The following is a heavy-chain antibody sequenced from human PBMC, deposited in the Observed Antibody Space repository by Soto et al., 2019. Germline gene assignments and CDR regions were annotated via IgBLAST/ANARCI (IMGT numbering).Heavy chain of an antibody. CDR3: ARDPSITIFGVVMPPKENYYYYYMDV. CDR2: ISSSSSYI. Sequence: GGSLRLSCAASGFTFSSYSMNWVRQAPGKGLEWVSSISSSSSYIYYADSVKGRFTISRDNAKNSLYLQMNSLRAEDTAVYYCARDPSITIFGVVMPPKENYYYYYMDVWGKGTTVTVSS. CDR1: GFTFSSYS. D-gene: IGHD3-3*01. V-gene: IGHV3-21*01. J-gene: IGHJ6*03.